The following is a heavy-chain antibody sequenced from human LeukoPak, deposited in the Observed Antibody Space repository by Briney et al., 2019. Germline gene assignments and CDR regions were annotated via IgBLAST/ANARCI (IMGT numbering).Heavy chain of an antibody. Sequence: GASVKVSCKASGYTFTSYDINWVRQATGQGLEWMGWMNPNSGNTGYAQKFQGRVTMTRNTSISTAYMELSSLRSEDTAVYYCATLNLGRQWLENWFDPWGQGTLVTVSS. D-gene: IGHD6-19*01. CDR1: GYTFTSYD. V-gene: IGHV1-8*01. J-gene: IGHJ5*02. CDR3: ATLNLGRQWLENWFDP. CDR2: MNPNSGNT.